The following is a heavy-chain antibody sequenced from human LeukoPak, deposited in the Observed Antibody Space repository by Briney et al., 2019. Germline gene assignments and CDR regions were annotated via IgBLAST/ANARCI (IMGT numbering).Heavy chain of an antibody. CDR2: IIPIFGTA. D-gene: IGHD4/OR15-4a*01. J-gene: IGHJ2*01. CDR1: GGTFSSYA. V-gene: IGHV1-69*05. Sequence: SVKVSCKASGGTFSSYAISWVRQAPGQGLEWMGGIIPIFGTANYAQKFQGRVTITTDESTSTAYMELSSLRSEDTAVYYCASLKAMVPGYFDLWGRGTLATVSS. CDR3: ASLKAMVPGYFDL.